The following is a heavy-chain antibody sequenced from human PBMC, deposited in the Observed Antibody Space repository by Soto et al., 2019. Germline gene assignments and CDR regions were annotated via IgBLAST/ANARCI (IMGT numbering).Heavy chain of an antibody. V-gene: IGHV5-10-1*01. J-gene: IGHJ6*02. CDR2: IDPSDSYT. CDR1: GYSFTSYW. D-gene: IGHD1-26*01. CDR3: ARHRAEWELLGYYYYGMDV. Sequence: PGESLKISCKGSGYSFTSYWISWVRQMPGKGLEWMGRIDPSDSYTNYSPSFQGHVTISADKSISTAYLQWSSLKASDTAMYYCARHRAEWELLGYYYYGMDVWGQGTTVTVSS.